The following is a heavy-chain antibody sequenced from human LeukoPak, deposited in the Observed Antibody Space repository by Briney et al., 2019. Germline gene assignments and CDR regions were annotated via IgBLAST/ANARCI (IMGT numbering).Heavy chain of an antibody. V-gene: IGHV3-30*02. Sequence: GGSLRLSSAASGFTFSSYGMHWVRQAPGKGLEWVAFIRYDGSNKYYADSVKGRFTISRDNSKNTLYLQMNSLRAEDTAVYYCAKGEGYYYDSTGYYLDYWGQGTLVTVSS. CDR1: GFTFSSYG. J-gene: IGHJ4*02. D-gene: IGHD3-22*01. CDR2: IRYDGSNK. CDR3: AKGEGYYYDSTGYYLDY.